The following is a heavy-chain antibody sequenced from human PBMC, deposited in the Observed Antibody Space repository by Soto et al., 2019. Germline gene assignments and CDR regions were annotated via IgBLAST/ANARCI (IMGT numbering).Heavy chain of an antibody. CDR1: GYTLSSYG. CDR2: ISAYNDHT. CDR3: ARHPDYHDSGGYYFFDY. Sequence: QVQLVQSGAEVKKPGASVKVSCKASGYTLSSYGISWVRQAPGQGLEWMGWISAYNDHTKYTEKLQGRVTMTTDTSTTTVYMELRSLRSDDTAVYYCARHPDYHDSGGYYFFDYWGQGTLVTVSS. V-gene: IGHV1-18*04. J-gene: IGHJ4*02. D-gene: IGHD3-22*01.